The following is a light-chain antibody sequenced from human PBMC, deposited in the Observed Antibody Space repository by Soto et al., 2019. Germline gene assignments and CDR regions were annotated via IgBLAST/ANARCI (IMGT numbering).Light chain of an antibody. Sequence: DIQMTQSPSSLSASVGDRVTISCRASLNINNYLSWYQQKPGKAPKLLIYAASSLQSGVPSRFSGSGSGTDFTLIIRSLQPEDFATYFCQQSYGTPRTFGQGTRLEIK. CDR3: QQSYGTPRT. V-gene: IGKV1-39*01. CDR2: AAS. CDR1: LNINNY. J-gene: IGKJ5*01.